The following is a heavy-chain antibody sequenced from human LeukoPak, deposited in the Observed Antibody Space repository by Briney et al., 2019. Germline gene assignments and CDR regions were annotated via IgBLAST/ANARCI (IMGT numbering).Heavy chain of an antibody. CDR1: GYTFASYD. J-gene: IGHJ4*02. CDR2: MSPDSGYT. Sequence: ASVKVSCKASGYTFASYDINWVRQATGQGLEWMGWMSPDSGYTGYAQTFQGRVTLTRNTSVSTAFMELSSLRSEDTAVYYCEIYTGYDSFWGQGTLVTVSS. D-gene: IGHD5-12*01. V-gene: IGHV1-8*01. CDR3: EIYTGYDSF.